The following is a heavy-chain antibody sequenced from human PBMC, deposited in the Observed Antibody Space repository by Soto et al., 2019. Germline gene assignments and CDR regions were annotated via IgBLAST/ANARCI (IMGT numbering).Heavy chain of an antibody. CDR3: ARAYYYDSSGYNWFDP. D-gene: IGHD3-22*01. CDR2: MNPNSGNT. Sequence: GASVKVSCKASGYTFTSSDINWVRQATGQGLEWMGWMNPNSGNTGYAQKFQGRVTMTRNTSISTAYMELSSLRSEDTAVYYWARAYYYDSSGYNWFDPWGQGTMVTVSS. J-gene: IGHJ5*02. CDR1: GYTFTSSD. V-gene: IGHV1-8*01.